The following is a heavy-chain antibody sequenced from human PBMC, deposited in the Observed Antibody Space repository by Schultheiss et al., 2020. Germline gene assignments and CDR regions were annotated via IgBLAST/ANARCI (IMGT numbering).Heavy chain of an antibody. D-gene: IGHD2-15*01. V-gene: IGHV4-34*01. CDR1: GGSFSGYY. CDR2: INHSGST. Sequence: SETLSLTCAVYGGSFSGYYWSWIRQPPGKALEWIGEINHSGSTNYNPSLKSRVTISVDTSKNQFSLKLSSVTAADTAVYYCARHVPWVVAATPPSNWFDPWGQGTLVTVSS. CDR3: ARHVPWVVAATPPSNWFDP. J-gene: IGHJ5*02.